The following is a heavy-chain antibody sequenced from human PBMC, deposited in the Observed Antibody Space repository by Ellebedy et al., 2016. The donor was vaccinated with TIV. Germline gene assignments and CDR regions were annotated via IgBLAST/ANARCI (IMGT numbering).Heavy chain of an antibody. J-gene: IGHJ4*02. CDR2: IYHNGNT. CDR1: GGSISRYY. CDR3: ARQYNYGTSGDYVDY. V-gene: IGHV4-59*08. Sequence: MPSETLSLTCTVSGGSISRYYWTWIRQPPGKGLEWIGYIYHNGNTNYNPSLKRRVTISVDTSKNQCALKLSSVTAADTAVYYCARQYNYGTSGDYVDYWGQGTLLTVSS. D-gene: IGHD3-22*01.